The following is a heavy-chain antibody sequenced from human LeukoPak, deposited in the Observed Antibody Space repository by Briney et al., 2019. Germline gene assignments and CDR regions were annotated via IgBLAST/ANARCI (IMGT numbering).Heavy chain of an antibody. J-gene: IGHJ4*02. CDR2: IYYSGST. Sequence: PSETLSLTCTVSGGSISSYYWSWFRQTPGKGPEWIGYIYYSGSTNYNPSLKSRVTISVDTSKNQFSLKLSSVTAADTAVYYCAREKEATFDYWGQGTLVTVSS. CDR3: AREKEATFDY. V-gene: IGHV4-59*01. CDR1: GGSISSYY. D-gene: IGHD5-12*01.